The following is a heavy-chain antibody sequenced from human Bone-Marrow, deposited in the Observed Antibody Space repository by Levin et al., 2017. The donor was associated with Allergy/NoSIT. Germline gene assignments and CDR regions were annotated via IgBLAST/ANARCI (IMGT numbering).Heavy chain of an antibody. CDR1: GYSFTSFG. D-gene: IGHD5-12*01. CDR2: ITTFNGAT. CDR3: ARERFIRGYAGYERTPFDP. J-gene: IGHJ5*02. V-gene: IGHV1-18*01. Sequence: GASVKVSCKASGYSFTSFGISWVRQAPGQGLEWMGWITTFNGATNYAEKWKGRITLTADTSSSTAFMELRSLTSDDAAVYFCARERFIRGYAGYERTPFDPWGQGTLVTVSS.